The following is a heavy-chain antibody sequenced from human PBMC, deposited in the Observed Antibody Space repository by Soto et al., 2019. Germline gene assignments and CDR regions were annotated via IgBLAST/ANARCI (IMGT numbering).Heavy chain of an antibody. J-gene: IGHJ4*02. CDR3: ARSPVALYYFDY. D-gene: IGHD2-2*01. CDR1: GGSISSYY. V-gene: IGHV4-59*01. Sequence: PSETLSLTCTVSGGSISSYYWSWIRQPPGKGLEWIGYIYYSGSTNYNPSLKSRVTISVDTSKNQFSLKLSSVTAADTAVYYCARSPVALYYFDYWGQGTLVTVS. CDR2: IYYSGST.